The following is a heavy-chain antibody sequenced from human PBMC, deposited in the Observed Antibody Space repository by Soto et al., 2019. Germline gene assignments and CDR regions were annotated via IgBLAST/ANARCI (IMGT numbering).Heavy chain of an antibody. CDR1: CGSISSYY. D-gene: IGHD3-22*01. V-gene: IGHV4-59*01. Sequence: SETLSLTCTVSCGSISSYYWSWIRQPPGKGLEWIGYIYYSGSTNYNPSLKSRVTISVDTSKNQFSLKLSSVTAADTAVYYCARNYYDSSGLFDYWGQGTLVTVSS. CDR2: IYYSGST. CDR3: ARNYYDSSGLFDY. J-gene: IGHJ4*02.